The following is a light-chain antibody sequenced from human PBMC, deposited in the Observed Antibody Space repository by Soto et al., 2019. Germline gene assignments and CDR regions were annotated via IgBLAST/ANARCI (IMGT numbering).Light chain of an antibody. CDR1: QDISNY. J-gene: IGKJ5*01. CDR2: DAS. V-gene: IGKV1-33*01. CDR3: QQYEDFPLT. Sequence: DIEMTQSPSSLSASVGDRVTITCQASQDISNYLNWYQQKTGRAPKLLIYDASSLESGVSSRFSVSGSGTHFNFTISSLQPDDIATYYCQQYEDFPLTVGQGTRLDIK.